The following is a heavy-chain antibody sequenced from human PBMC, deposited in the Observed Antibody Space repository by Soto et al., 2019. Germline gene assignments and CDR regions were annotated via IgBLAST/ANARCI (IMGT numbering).Heavy chain of an antibody. D-gene: IGHD6-19*01. CDR2: IYYTAGTT. CDR3: ARAGGLGAVAVDY. J-gene: IGHJ4*02. V-gene: IGHV4-59*12. CDR1: GGSIGSYY. Sequence: PSETLSLTCTVSGGSIGSYYWSWIRQPPGKGLEWIGYIYYTAGTTSYNPSLESRVTISVDTSKNHFSLKLSSVTAADTAVYYCARAGGLGAVAVDYWGQGTLVTVSS.